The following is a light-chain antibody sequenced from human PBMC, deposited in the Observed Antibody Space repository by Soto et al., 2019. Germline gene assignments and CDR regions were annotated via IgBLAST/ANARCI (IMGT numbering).Light chain of an antibody. Sequence: EIVLTQSPGTLSLSPGERATLSCRASQSVSSTYLAWYQQKPGQAPRLLIYGASNRATGIPDRFSGSGSGTDFSLTISSLEPEDFAMYFCQQYGNSPPLTFGGGTKVEIK. CDR1: QSVSSTY. CDR2: GAS. J-gene: IGKJ4*01. CDR3: QQYGNSPPLT. V-gene: IGKV3-20*01.